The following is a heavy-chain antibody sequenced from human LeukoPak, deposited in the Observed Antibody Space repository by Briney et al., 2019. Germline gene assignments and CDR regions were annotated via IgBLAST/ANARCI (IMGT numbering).Heavy chain of an antibody. Sequence: PSETLSLTCAVSGVSITDNWWSWVRQPPGKGLEWIGEILHTGPTNFNPSLKSRVTISMDKSKNQLSLRLSSVTAADTAVYYCARGHLVAGSGAFDIWGQGTMVTVSS. CDR3: ARGHLVAGSGAFDI. J-gene: IGHJ3*02. D-gene: IGHD6-19*01. CDR2: ILHTGPT. V-gene: IGHV4-4*02. CDR1: GVSITDNW.